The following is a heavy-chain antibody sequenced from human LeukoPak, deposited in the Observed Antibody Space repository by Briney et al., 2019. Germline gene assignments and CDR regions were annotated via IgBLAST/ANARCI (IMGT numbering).Heavy chain of an antibody. D-gene: IGHD3-22*01. Sequence: SETLSLTCTVSGGSISSSSYYWGWIRQPPGKGLEWIGSIYYSGSTYYNPSLKSRVTISVDTSKNQFSLKLSSVTAADTAVYYCARSQMDYYDSSGYLGYWGQGTLVTVSS. CDR1: GGSISSSSYY. CDR2: IYYSGST. V-gene: IGHV4-39*01. J-gene: IGHJ4*02. CDR3: ARSQMDYYDSSGYLGY.